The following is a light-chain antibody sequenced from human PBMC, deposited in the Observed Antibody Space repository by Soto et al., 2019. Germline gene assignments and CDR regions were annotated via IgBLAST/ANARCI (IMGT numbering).Light chain of an antibody. J-gene: IGKJ1*01. CDR1: QSLSNNIY. Sequence: DIVMTQSPATLSVAPGERVTFSCRASQSLSNNIYLAWYQQKPGQAPRLLIYGASSRATGIPNRFSGSGSGTDFTLTISRLEPEDFAVYYCQQYGNSPQTFGQGTKVDIK. CDR2: GAS. V-gene: IGKV3-20*01. CDR3: QQYGNSPQT.